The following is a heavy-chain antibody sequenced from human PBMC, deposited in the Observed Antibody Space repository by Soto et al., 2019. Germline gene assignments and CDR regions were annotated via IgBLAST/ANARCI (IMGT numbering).Heavy chain of an antibody. Sequence: GASLKISCQGSGYSFTTYWIGWVRQMPGKGLEWMGIIYPGDSDTRYSPAFKGKVTISADKSISTAYLQWSSLKASDTAMYYCARHLNGDDPPYYWGQGTLVTVSS. D-gene: IGHD4-17*01. CDR3: ARHLNGDDPPYY. J-gene: IGHJ4*02. CDR1: GYSFTTYW. V-gene: IGHV5-51*01. CDR2: IYPGDSDT.